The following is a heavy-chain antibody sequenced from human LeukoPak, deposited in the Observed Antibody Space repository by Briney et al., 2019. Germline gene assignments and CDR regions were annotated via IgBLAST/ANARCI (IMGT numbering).Heavy chain of an antibody. CDR2: ISSSSIYI. V-gene: IGHV3-21*06. Sequence: GGSLRLSCAASGFTFSTYSMNWIRQAPGKGLEWVSSISSSSIYIYYADSVKGRFTISRDNAKNYLSLRMSSLSAEDTAVYYCATGYSSGWYFYFQHWGQGSLVSVSS. CDR3: ATGYSSGWYFYFQH. CDR1: GFTFSTYS. D-gene: IGHD6-19*01. J-gene: IGHJ1*01.